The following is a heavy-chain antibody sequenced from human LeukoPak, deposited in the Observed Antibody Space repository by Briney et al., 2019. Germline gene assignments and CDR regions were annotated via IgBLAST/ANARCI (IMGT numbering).Heavy chain of an antibody. CDR2: ISYDGSNK. CDR3: AKVQRAVAGTPWSYYYYYYGMDV. CDR1: GFTFSSYG. J-gene: IGHJ6*02. V-gene: IGHV3-30*18. D-gene: IGHD6-19*01. Sequence: GGSLRLSWASSGFTFSSYGMHLVRLAASKRLGLVAVISYDGSNKYYADSVKGRFTISRDNSKNTLYLQMNSLRAEDTAVYYCAKVQRAVAGTPWSYYYYYYGMDVWGQGTTVTVSS.